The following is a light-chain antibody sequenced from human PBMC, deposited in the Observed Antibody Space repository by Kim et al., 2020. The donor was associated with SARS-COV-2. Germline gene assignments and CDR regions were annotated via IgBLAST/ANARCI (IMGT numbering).Light chain of an antibody. Sequence: QGKRARMTGGENNIGSKRWPWDRQTPGQAPVRVIYYDSDRPSGIPERFSGSNSGNTATLTISRVEAGDEADYYCQVWDSSSDHPVFGGGTQLTVL. J-gene: IGLJ2*01. CDR3: QVWDSSSDHPV. CDR1: NIGSKR. V-gene: IGLV3-21*04. CDR2: YDS.